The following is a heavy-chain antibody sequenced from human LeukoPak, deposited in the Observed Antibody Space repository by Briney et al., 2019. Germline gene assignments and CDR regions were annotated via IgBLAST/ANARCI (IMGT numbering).Heavy chain of an antibody. CDR1: GGSISSYY. J-gene: IGHJ6*02. V-gene: IGHV4-4*07. CDR3: ARDHGYDILTGYYYYYGMDV. D-gene: IGHD3-9*01. Sequence: SETLSLTCTVPGGSISSYYWSWIRQPAGKGLEWIGRIYTSGSTNYNPSLKSRVTMSVDTSKNQFSLKLSSVTAADTAVYYCARDHGYDILTGYYYYYGMDVWGQGTTVTVSS. CDR2: IYTSGST.